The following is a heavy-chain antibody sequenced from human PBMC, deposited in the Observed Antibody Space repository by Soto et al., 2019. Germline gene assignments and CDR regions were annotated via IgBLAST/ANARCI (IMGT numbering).Heavy chain of an antibody. Sequence: HPGGSLRLSCAASGITFSSYWMHWVRQAPGKGLVWVSRVNSDGSSTNYADSVKGRFTISRDNAKNTLYLQMDSLRAEDTAVYYCAGTTSHQWYYMDVWGKGTTVTVSS. CDR1: GITFSSYW. J-gene: IGHJ6*03. CDR2: VNSDGSST. D-gene: IGHD1-7*01. CDR3: AGTTSHQWYYMDV. V-gene: IGHV3-74*01.